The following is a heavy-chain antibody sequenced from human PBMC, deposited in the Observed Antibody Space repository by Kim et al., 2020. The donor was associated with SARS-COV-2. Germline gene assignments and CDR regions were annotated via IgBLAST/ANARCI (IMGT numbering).Heavy chain of an antibody. J-gene: IGHJ4*02. D-gene: IGHD6-13*01. CDR2: INAGNGNT. V-gene: IGHV1-3*01. Sequence: ASVKVSCKASGYTFTSYAMHWVRQAPGQRLEWMGRINAGNGNTKYSQKFQGRVTITRDTSASTAYMELSSLRSEDTAVYYCARMGSEQQESDYWGQGTLVTVSS. CDR3: ARMGSEQQESDY. CDR1: GYTFTSYA.